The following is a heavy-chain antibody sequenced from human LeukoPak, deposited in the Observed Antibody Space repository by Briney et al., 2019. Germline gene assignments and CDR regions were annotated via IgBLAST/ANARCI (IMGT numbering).Heavy chain of an antibody. J-gene: IGHJ4*02. CDR1: GFRFNTYW. D-gene: IGHD3-22*01. CDR3: ARDSLTMIVGRQKRGLDY. Sequence: LGGSLRLSCAASGFRFNTYWMSWVRQAPGKGLEWVANIKQDGNEKYYADSVKGRFTISRDNGKNSLDLQMNSLRADDTAVYYCARDSLTMIVGRQKRGLDYWGQGTLVTVSS. CDR2: IKQDGNEK. V-gene: IGHV3-7*01.